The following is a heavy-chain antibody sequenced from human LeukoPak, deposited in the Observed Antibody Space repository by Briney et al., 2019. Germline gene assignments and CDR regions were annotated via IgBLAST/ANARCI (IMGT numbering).Heavy chain of an antibody. CDR1: GFTFSSYA. CDR3: AKDGSMVVPVYFDY. CDR2: ISYDGTNK. D-gene: IGHD3-22*01. J-gene: IGHJ4*02. V-gene: IGHV3-30*18. Sequence: GRSLRLPCAASGFTFSSYAMHWVRKAPGKGMEWVAVISYDGTNKYYADSVKGRFTISRDNSKNTLYLQMNSLRAEDTAVYYCAKDGSMVVPVYFDYWGQGTLVTVSS.